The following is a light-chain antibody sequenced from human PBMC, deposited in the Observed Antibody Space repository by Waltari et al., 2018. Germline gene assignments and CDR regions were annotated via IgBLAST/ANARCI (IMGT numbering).Light chain of an antibody. CDR1: RSVNSN. CDR2: GAS. Sequence: EVVLTQSPDTLSVSPGERATLSCRTSRSVNSNLACDQHKPGQAPRLLMYGASTRPTGIPARFSGSESGTEFTLTITSLQSEDFAGYYCQQYNNWPLTFGGGTKVEI. V-gene: IGKV3-15*01. J-gene: IGKJ4*01. CDR3: QQYNNWPLT.